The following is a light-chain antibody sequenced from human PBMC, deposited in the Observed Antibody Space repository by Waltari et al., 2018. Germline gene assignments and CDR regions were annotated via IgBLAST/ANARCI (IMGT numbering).Light chain of an antibody. CDR2: AAS. CDR3: QNHERLPAT. CDR1: QSIGRY. V-gene: IGKV3-20*01. Sequence: EIVLTQSPGTLSLSPGERATPSCSASQSIGRYLVWYQQKPGQAPRPLIYAASMRATGIPERVRGSGSGTDFRLTISRLEPEDFGVYYCQNHERLPATFGQVTKVEIK. J-gene: IGKJ1*01.